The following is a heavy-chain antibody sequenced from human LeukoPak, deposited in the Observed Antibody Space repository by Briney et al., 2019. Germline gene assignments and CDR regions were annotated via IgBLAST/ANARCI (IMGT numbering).Heavy chain of an antibody. CDR3: ARADHAFDI. J-gene: IGHJ3*02. CDR1: GGSISSYY. CDR2: IYTSGST. Sequence: SETLSLTCTVSGGSISSYYWSWIRQPPGKGLEWIGYIYTSGSTNYNPSLKSRVTISVDTSKNQFSLKLSSVTAADTAVYYCARADHAFDIWGQGTMVTVSS. V-gene: IGHV4-4*09.